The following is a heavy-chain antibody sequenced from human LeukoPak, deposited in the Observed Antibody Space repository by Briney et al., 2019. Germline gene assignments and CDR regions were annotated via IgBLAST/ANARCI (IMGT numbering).Heavy chain of an antibody. D-gene: IGHD3-9*01. V-gene: IGHV4-34*01. CDR2: INHSGST. Sequence: SETLSLTCAVYGGSFSGYYWSWIRQPPGKGLEWIGEINHSGSTNHNPSLKSRVTISVDTSKNQFSLKLSSVTAADTAVYYCARGNDTFDYWGQGTLVTVSS. J-gene: IGHJ4*02. CDR3: ARGNDTFDY. CDR1: GGSFSGYY.